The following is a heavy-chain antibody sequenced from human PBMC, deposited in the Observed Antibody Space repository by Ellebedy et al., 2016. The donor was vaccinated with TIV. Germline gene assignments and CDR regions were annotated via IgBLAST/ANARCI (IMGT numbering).Heavy chain of an antibody. Sequence: SETLSLTCAVYGGSFTGYYWSWVRQHPGKGLEWIGEINYSGSTNYNPSLKSRVTISVDTSKNQFSLQLNSVTPEDTAGYYCAREASSDAFDIWGPGTMVTVSS. CDR2: INYSGST. D-gene: IGHD6-6*01. CDR1: GGSFTGYY. V-gene: IGHV4-34*01. J-gene: IGHJ3*02. CDR3: AREASSDAFDI.